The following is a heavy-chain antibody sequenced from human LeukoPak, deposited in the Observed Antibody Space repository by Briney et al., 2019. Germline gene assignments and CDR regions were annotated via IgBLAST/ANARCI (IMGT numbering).Heavy chain of an antibody. V-gene: IGHV1-8*01. J-gene: IGHJ3*02. D-gene: IGHD3-10*01. Sequence: ASVKVSCKASGYTFTSYDSNWVRQATRQGLEGMGWMNPNSGNTGYAQKFQGRVTITADESTSTAYMELSSLRSEDTAVYYCARGRGDLTQDAFAIWGQGTMVTVSS. CDR2: MNPNSGNT. CDR3: ARGRGDLTQDAFAI. CDR1: GYTFTSYD.